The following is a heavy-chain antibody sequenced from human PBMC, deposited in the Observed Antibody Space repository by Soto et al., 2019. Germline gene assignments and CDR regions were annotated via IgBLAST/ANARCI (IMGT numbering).Heavy chain of an antibody. CDR3: ARGPRGLYHHDY. J-gene: IGHJ4*02. CDR2: INMDGSST. V-gene: IGHV3-74*01. D-gene: IGHD2-2*01. Sequence: GGSLRISFGSSWVPFRCGWVHLVPPGAGKGLVWVSRINMDGSSTNYADSVKGRFTISRDNAKNTLYLQMNSLRVDDTAVYYCARGPRGLYHHDYWGQGALVTVSS. CDR1: WVPFRCGW.